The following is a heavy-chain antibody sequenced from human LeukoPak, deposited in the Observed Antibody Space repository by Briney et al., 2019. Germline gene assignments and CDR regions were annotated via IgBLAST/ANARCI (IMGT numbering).Heavy chain of an antibody. CDR1: GGSFSGYY. CDR2: INHSGST. V-gene: IGHV4-34*01. CDR3: ARRYSSSWYSGWFDP. J-gene: IGHJ5*02. D-gene: IGHD6-13*01. Sequence: SSETLSLTCAVNGGSFSGYYWSWIRQPPGKGLEWIGEINHSGSTNYNPSLKSRVTISVDTSKNQFSLKLSSVTAADTAVYYCARRYSSSWYSGWFDPWGQGTLVTVSS.